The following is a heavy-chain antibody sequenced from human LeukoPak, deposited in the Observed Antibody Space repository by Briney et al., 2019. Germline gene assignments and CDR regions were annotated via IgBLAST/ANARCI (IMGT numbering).Heavy chain of an antibody. Sequence: PGGSLRLSCAASGFTVSSNYMSWVRQAPGKGLEWVSVIYSGGSTYYADSVKGRFTISRDNSKNTLYLQMNSLRDEDTAVYYCARDLAVAGSFDYWGQGTLVTVSS. CDR3: ARDLAVAGSFDY. CDR1: GFTVSSNY. V-gene: IGHV3-53*01. J-gene: IGHJ4*02. CDR2: IYSGGST. D-gene: IGHD6-19*01.